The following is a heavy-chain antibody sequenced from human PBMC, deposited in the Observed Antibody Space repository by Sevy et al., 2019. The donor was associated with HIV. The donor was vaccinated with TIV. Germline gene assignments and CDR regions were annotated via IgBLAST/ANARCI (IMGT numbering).Heavy chain of an antibody. V-gene: IGHV3-30-3*01. D-gene: IGHD7-27*01. CDR2: ISYDGSNK. CDR3: ARDWGNRGRDY. CDR1: GFTFSSYA. Sequence: GGSLRLSCAASGFTFSSYAMHWVRQAPGKGLEWVAVISYDGSNKYYADSVKGRFTISRDNSKNTLYLQMNSLRAEDTAVYYCARDWGNRGRDYWGQGTLVTVSS. J-gene: IGHJ4*02.